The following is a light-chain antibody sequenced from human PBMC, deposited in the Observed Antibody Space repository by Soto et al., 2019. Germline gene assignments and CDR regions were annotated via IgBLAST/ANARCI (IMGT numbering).Light chain of an antibody. CDR1: SSDVGGYNY. V-gene: IGLV2-14*01. J-gene: IGLJ2*01. CDR3: SSYTSSISVV. CDR2: DVS. Sequence: QSALTQPASVSGSPGQSITISCTGTSSDVGGYNYVSWYQQHPGQAPKLMIYDVSNRPSGVSNRFSGSKSGNTASLTISGLRAEDEADYYCSSYTSSISVVFGGGTKLTVL.